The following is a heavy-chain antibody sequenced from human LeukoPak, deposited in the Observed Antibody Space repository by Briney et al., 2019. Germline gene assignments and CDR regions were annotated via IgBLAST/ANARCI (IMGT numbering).Heavy chain of an antibody. V-gene: IGHV1-2*02. J-gene: IGHJ4*02. CDR3: ARTLELPGLYYFDY. Sequence: ASVKVSCKASGYTFPGYYMHWVRQAPGQGREWMGWINPNSGATNYAQKFQGRVTMTRDTSINTAYMELTSLKSDDTAVYYCARTLELPGLYYFDYWGQGTLVTVSS. D-gene: IGHD1-26*01. CDR1: GYTFPGYY. CDR2: INPNSGAT.